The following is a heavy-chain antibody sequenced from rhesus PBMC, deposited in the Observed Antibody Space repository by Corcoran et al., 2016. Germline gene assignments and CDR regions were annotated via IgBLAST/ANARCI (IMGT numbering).Heavy chain of an antibody. CDR3: AREEVTRFGLDPDAFDF. J-gene: IGHJ3*01. CDR1: GGSISASYR. CDR2: IYGSSTST. D-gene: IGHD3-3*01. Sequence: QVQLQESGPGVVKPSETLSLTCAVSGGSISASYRWSWIRHPHGQGLAWIGYIYGSSTSTNYNPSRKSRVTISKDTSKNQFSLKLSSVTAADTAVYYCAREEVTRFGLDPDAFDFWGQGLRVTVSS. V-gene: IGHV4S10*01.